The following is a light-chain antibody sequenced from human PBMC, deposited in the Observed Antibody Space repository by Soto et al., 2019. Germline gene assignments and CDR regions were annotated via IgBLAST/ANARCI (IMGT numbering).Light chain of an antibody. CDR1: QSVNIN. Sequence: EVVMMPAPAPPFVSPRDRGPPSCRALQSVNINVAWYQQKPGQAPRLLIYGASTRATGIADRFSGTGSGTEFTLAISSLQSEDFAVYYCQQYSNRPPWTFGQGTKV. CDR3: QQYSNRPPWT. V-gene: IGKV3-15*01. CDR2: GAS. J-gene: IGKJ1*01.